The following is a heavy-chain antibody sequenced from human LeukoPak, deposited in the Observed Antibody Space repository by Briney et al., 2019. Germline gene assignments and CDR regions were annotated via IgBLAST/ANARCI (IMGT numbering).Heavy chain of an antibody. CDR2: IYYSGST. CDR1: DGSVSSGSYY. J-gene: IGHJ4*02. Sequence: SETLSLTCTVSDGSVSSGSYYWSWIRQPPGKGLEWIGYIYYSGSTNYNPSLKSRVTISVDTSKNQFSLKLSSVTAADTAVYYCARSTAYDYVWGTFDYWGQGTLVTVSS. D-gene: IGHD3-16*01. V-gene: IGHV4-61*01. CDR3: ARSTAYDYVWGTFDY.